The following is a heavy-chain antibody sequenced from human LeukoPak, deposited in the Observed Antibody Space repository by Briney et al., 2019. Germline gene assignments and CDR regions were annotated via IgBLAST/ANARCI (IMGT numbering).Heavy chain of an antibody. D-gene: IGHD3-16*01. V-gene: IGHV1-24*01. CDR3: ATENFGLGSPFDP. CDR1: GYTLNEVS. J-gene: IGHJ5*02. Sequence: ASVKVSCKVAGYTLNEVSMHWVRQAPGKGLEWMGGFDPEDGESIYAQKFQGRVTMTEDTSTDTAYMGLSSLTSEDTAMYYCATENFGLGSPFDPWGQGTLVTVSS. CDR2: FDPEDGES.